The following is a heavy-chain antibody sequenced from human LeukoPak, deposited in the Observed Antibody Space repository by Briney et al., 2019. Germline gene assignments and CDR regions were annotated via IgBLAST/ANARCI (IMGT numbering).Heavy chain of an antibody. CDR1: GFTFSSYA. Sequence: PGGSLRLSCAASGFTFSSYAMSWVRQAPGKGLEWVSAISGSGGSTYYADSAKGRFTISRDNSKNTLYLQMNSLRAEDTAVYYCAKGSTAYYYGMDVWGQGTTVTVSS. CDR2: ISGSGGST. V-gene: IGHV3-23*01. CDR3: AKGSTAYYYGMDV. J-gene: IGHJ6*02.